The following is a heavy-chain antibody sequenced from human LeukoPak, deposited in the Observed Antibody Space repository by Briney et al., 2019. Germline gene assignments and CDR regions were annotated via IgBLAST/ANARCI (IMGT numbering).Heavy chain of an antibody. CDR2: ISSSGSTI. CDR3: ARDRPLVVVPAADDAFDI. CDR1: GFTFSSYE. V-gene: IGHV3-48*03. J-gene: IGHJ3*02. D-gene: IGHD2-2*01. Sequence: GGSLRLSCAASGFTFSSYEMNWVRQAPGKGLEWVSYISSSGSTIYYADSVKGRFTISRDNAKNSLYLQMNSLRAEDTAVYYCARDRPLVVVPAADDAFDIWGQGTMVTVSS.